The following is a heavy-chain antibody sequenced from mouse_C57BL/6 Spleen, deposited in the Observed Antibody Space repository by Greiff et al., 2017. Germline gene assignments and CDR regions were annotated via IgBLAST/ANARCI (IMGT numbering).Heavy chain of an antibody. V-gene: IGHV1-64*01. CDR3: ARGERYYGSSSWFAY. Sequence: QVQLQQPGAELVKPGASVKLSCKASGYTFTSYWMHWVKQRPGQGLEWIGMIHPTSGSTNYNEKFKSKATLTVDKSSSTAYMQLSSLTSEDSAVYDCARGERYYGSSSWFAYWGQGTLVTVSA. D-gene: IGHD1-1*01. CDR2: IHPTSGST. CDR1: GYTFTSYW. J-gene: IGHJ3*01.